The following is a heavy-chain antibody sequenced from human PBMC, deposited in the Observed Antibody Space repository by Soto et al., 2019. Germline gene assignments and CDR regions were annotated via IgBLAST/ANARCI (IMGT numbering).Heavy chain of an antibody. CDR1: GGTFSSYT. Sequence: QVQLVQSGAGVKKPGSSVKVSCKASGGTFSSYTISWVRQAPGQGLEWMGRIIPILGIANYAQKFQGRVTITADKSTSTAYMELSSLRSEDTAVYYCARSSPIDYGDYEWVGYFDYWGQGTLVTVSS. CDR2: IIPILGIA. D-gene: IGHD4-17*01. CDR3: ARSSPIDYGDYEWVGYFDY. J-gene: IGHJ4*02. V-gene: IGHV1-69*02.